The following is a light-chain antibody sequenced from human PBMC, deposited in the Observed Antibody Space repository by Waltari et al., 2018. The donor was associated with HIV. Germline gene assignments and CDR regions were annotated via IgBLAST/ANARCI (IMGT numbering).Light chain of an antibody. V-gene: IGLV1-51*01. CDR1: SSNTGNNY. CDR3: GTWDTSLSAGV. CDR2: GNN. J-gene: IGLJ3*02. Sequence: QAVLTQPPSVSAAPGQKVTISCSGSSSNTGNNYVSWYQQCPGKAPKVLIYGNNRRPPGVPDRFSGSRSGTSATLGVGGLQTGDEADYYCGTWDTSLSAGVFGGGTKLTVL.